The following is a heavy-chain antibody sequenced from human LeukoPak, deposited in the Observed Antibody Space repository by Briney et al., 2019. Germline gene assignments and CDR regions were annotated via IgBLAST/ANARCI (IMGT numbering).Heavy chain of an antibody. Sequence: GGSLRLSCAASGFTFRNHAMHWVRQAPGKGLEWVSAMSGSGDGTYYADSVKGRFTISRDNSKNTLYLQMTSLRAEDTAVYYCEKMMGQKLYDKCMDVCGQGTKVTVSS. CDR1: GFTFRNHA. CDR3: EKMMGQKLYDKCMDV. CDR2: MSGSGDGT. V-gene: IGHV3-23*01. D-gene: IGHD5/OR15-5a*01. J-gene: IGHJ6*02.